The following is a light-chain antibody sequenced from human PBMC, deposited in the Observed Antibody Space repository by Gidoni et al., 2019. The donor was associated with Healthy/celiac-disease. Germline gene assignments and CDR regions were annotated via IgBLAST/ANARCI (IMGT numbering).Light chain of an antibody. CDR2: AAS. V-gene: IGKV1-39*01. Sequence: DIQMTQAPSSLSASVGDRVTITCRASQSISSYLNWYQQKPGKAPTLLIYAASSLQSGVPSSFSGSGSGTDFTLTISSLQPEDFATYYCQQSYSTPRTFGQGTKLEIK. J-gene: IGKJ2*01. CDR3: QQSYSTPRT. CDR1: QSISSY.